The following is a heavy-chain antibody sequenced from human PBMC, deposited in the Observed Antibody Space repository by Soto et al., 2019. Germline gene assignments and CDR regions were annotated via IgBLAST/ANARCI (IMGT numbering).Heavy chain of an antibody. CDR2: VYNSGNT. J-gene: IGHJ4*02. Sequence: QVQLQESGPGLVKPSETLSLTCTVSGGSMTGYFWSWIRQPAGKALEWIGHVYNSGNTDYNPSLASRITLAVDTSKRQFSLKVKSVTAADTAVYYCARTHGVSSTEYWGQGILVTVSS. V-gene: IGHV4-59*01. D-gene: IGHD2-2*01. CDR3: ARTHGVSSTEY. CDR1: GGSMTGYF.